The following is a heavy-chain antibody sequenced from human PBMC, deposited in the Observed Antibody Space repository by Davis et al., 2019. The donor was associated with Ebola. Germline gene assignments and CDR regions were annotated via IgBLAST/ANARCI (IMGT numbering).Heavy chain of an antibody. CDR2: ISSSSSTI. D-gene: IGHD5-12*01. CDR1: GFTFSSYS. J-gene: IGHJ6*02. Sequence: PGGSLRLSCTASGFTFSSYSMSWVRQAPGEGLEWASYISSSSSTIYYADSVKGRFTISRDNAKNSLYLQMNSLRDEDTAVYYCARDIAPRSWMTGGMDVWGQGTTVTVSS. V-gene: IGHV3-48*02. CDR3: ARDIAPRSWMTGGMDV.